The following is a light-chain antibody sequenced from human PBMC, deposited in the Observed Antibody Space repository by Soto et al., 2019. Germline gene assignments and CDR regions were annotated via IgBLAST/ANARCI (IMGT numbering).Light chain of an antibody. CDR1: QSISSW. V-gene: IGKV1-5*01. Sequence: IHMTHSPSTLSASVLYRVTITFLASQSISSWLAWYQQKPGKAPKLVIYDASTLQRGVPSRFSGSGSGTEFTLTISSLQPEDFATYYCQQYETFSGTFGQGTKV. CDR3: QQYETFSGT. J-gene: IGKJ1*01. CDR2: DAS.